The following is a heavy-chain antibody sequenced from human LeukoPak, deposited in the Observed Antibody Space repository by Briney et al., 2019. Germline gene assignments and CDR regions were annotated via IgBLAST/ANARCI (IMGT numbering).Heavy chain of an antibody. CDR3: ARDGSLPDY. V-gene: IGHV3-74*01. CDR2: INSDETGT. Sequence: GGSLRLSCAASGFSFSNYWMHWVRQAPGEGLVWVARINSDETGTSYADSVKGRFTVSRDNAKNTLYLQMNSLRAEDTAVYYCARDGSLPDYWGQGTLVTVSS. CDR1: GFSFSNYW. J-gene: IGHJ4*02.